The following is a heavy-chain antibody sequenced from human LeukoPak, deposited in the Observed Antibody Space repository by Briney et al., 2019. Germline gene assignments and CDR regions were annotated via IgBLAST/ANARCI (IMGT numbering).Heavy chain of an antibody. CDR1: GFTFSSYA. V-gene: IGHV3-30-3*01. J-gene: IGHJ3*02. Sequence: GGSLRLSCAASGFTFSSYAMHWVRQAPGKGLGWVAVISYDGSNKYYADSVKGRFTISRDNSKNTLYLQMNSLRAEDTAVYYCAREMSGSHDAFDIWGQGTMVTVSS. CDR3: AREMSGSHDAFDI. CDR2: ISYDGSNK. D-gene: IGHD1-26*01.